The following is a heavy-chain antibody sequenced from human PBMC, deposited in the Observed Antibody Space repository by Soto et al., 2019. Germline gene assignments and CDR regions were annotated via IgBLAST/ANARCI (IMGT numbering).Heavy chain of an antibody. V-gene: IGHV1-2*02. CDR2: INPNSGGT. CDR3: ARDLSVGATRP. CDR1: GYTFTGYY. D-gene: IGHD1-26*01. Sequence: ASVKVSCKASGYTFTGYYMDWVRQAPGQGLEWMGWINPNSGGTNYAQKLQGRVTMTTDTSTSTAYMELRSLRSDDTAVYYCARDLSVGATRPWGQGTLVTVSS. J-gene: IGHJ5*02.